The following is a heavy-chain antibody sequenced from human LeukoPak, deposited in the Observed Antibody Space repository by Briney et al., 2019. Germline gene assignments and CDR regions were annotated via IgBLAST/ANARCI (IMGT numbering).Heavy chain of an antibody. Sequence: GESLKISCKGSGYSFTSYWIGWVRQMPGKGLEWMGIIYPGDSDTRYSPSFQGQVTISADKSISTAYLQWSSLKASDTAMYYCARRRDSSGWTGAFDIWGQGTMVTVSS. D-gene: IGHD6-19*01. J-gene: IGHJ3*02. V-gene: IGHV5-51*01. CDR3: ARRRDSSGWTGAFDI. CDR1: GYSFTSYW. CDR2: IYPGDSDT.